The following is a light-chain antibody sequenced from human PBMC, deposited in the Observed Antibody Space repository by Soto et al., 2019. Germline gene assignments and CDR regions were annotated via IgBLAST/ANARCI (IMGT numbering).Light chain of an antibody. V-gene: IGKV3-20*01. CDR3: QQYGSSPST. J-gene: IGKJ1*01. CDR2: GAS. Sequence: ENVLTQSPGTLSLSPGERATLSCRASESVSSSFLAWYQQRLGQAPRLLIYGASSRATGIPDRFSGSGSGTDFTLTISRLEPEAFAVYYCQQYGSSPSTFGQGTK. CDR1: ESVSSSF.